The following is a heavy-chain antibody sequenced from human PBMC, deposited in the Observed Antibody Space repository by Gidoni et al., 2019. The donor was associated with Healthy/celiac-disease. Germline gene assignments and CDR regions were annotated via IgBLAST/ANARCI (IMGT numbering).Heavy chain of an antibody. CDR3: AHVIANDYYYGMDV. CDR1: GFSLSTSGVG. Sequence: QITLKESGPTLVKPTQTLTLTCTFSGFSLSTSGVGAGWIRQPPGKALEWLALIYWDDDKRYSPSLKSRLTITKDTSKNQVVLTMTNMDPVDTATYYCAHVIANDYYYGMDVWGQGTTVTVSS. V-gene: IGHV2-5*02. CDR2: IYWDDDK. J-gene: IGHJ6*02. D-gene: IGHD2-21*01.